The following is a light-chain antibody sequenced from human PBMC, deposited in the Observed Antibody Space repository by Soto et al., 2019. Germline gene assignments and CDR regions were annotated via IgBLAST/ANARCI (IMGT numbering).Light chain of an antibody. V-gene: IGKV3-20*01. Sequence: EIVLTQSPGTLSLSLGERATLSCRASQSVTSSHLAWYQQKPGQAPRLLIYGGSSRATGIPDKFSGSGSGTAFTLAISRLEPEDFAVYFCHCQQYGTSSAYTFGQGTKLEIK. J-gene: IGKJ2*01. CDR3: QQYGTSSAYT. CDR2: GGS. CDR1: QSVTSSH.